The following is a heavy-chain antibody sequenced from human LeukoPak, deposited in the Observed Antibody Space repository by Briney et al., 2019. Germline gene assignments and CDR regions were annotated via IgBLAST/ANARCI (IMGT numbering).Heavy chain of an antibody. J-gene: IGHJ3*02. CDR2: INHSGST. D-gene: IGHD4-17*01. V-gene: IGHV4-34*01. Sequence: SETLSLTCAVYGGSFSGYYWSWIRQPPGKGLEWIGEINHSGSTNYNPSHKSRVTISVDTSKNQFSLKLSSVTAADTAVYYCARDPYYGDSGEPAFDIWGQGTMVTVSS. CDR1: GGSFSGYY. CDR3: ARDPYYGDSGEPAFDI.